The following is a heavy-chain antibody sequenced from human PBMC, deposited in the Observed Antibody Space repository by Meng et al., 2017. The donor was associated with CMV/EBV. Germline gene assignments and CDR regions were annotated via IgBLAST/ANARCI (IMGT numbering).Heavy chain of an antibody. Sequence: ASVKVSCKASGYTFTSYDINWVRQAPGQGLEWMGWISAYNGNTNYAQKLQGRVTMTTDTSTSTAYMELRSLRSDDTAVYYCAREGQLEWFRISSYGMDVWGQGTTVTVSS. V-gene: IGHV1-18*01. D-gene: IGHD3-3*01. J-gene: IGHJ6*02. CDR2: ISAYNGNT. CDR3: AREGQLEWFRISSYGMDV. CDR1: GYTFTSYD.